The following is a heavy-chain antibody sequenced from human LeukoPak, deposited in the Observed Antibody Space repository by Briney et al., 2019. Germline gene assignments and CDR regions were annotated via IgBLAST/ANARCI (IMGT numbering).Heavy chain of an antibody. CDR2: IRYDGSNK. CDR1: GFTFTSYG. D-gene: IGHD5-12*01. J-gene: IGHJ4*02. Sequence: PGGSLRLSCAASGFTFTSYGMTWVRQAPGKGLEWVAFIRYDGSNKYYADSVKGRFTISRDNSTNTLYLQMNSLRAEDTAVYYCAKSRSGYDYYLPNWGQGTLVTVSS. V-gene: IGHV3-30*02. CDR3: AKSRSGYDYYLPN.